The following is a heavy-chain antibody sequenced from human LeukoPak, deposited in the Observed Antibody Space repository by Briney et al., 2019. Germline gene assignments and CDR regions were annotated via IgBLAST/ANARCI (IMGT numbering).Heavy chain of an antibody. D-gene: IGHD3-10*01. J-gene: IGHJ4*02. CDR1: GDSLSNNNVA. CDR2: TYYRPKFNT. CDR3: ARGSHSSFDY. V-gene: IGHV6-1*01. Sequence: QTPSPTRAISGDSLSNNNVAWNWIRHPPSRGLEWLGRTYYRPKFNTDYAVSVKSRIAINSDTSKDQFSLQRNSVTPEDTGVYYCARGSHSSFDYWGQGTLVTVSS.